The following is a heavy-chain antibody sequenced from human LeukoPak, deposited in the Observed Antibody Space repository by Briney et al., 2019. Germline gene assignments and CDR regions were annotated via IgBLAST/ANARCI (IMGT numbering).Heavy chain of an antibody. J-gene: IGHJ4*02. V-gene: IGHV4-59*01. D-gene: IGHD5-18*01. Sequence: PSETLSLTWTVSGGSISSYYWSWIRQPPGKGLEWIGYIYYSGSTNYNPSLKSRVTISVDTSKNQFSLKLSSVTAADTAVYYCARARIQLWSYYFDYWGQGTLVTVSS. CDR1: GGSISSYY. CDR2: IYYSGST. CDR3: ARARIQLWSYYFDY.